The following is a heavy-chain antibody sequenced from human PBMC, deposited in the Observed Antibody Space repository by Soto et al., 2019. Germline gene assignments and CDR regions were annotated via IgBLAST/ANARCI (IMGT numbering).Heavy chain of an antibody. V-gene: IGHV3-23*01. CDR3: TTIYAFDY. CDR2: ISGSGGST. J-gene: IGHJ4*02. CDR1: GFTFSNYA. D-gene: IGHD3-16*01. Sequence: GGSLRLSCAASGFTFSNYAMSWVRQAPGKGLEWVSGISGSGGSTYYADSVKGRFTISRDNSKNTLYLQMSNLRAEDTAVYYCTTIYAFDYWAQGTLVTVSS.